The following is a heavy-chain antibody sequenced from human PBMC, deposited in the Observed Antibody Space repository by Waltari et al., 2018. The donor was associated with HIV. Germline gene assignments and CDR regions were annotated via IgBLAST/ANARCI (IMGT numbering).Heavy chain of an antibody. Sequence: QVQLVQSGAEVKKPGASVKVSCKAAGYTFTSSGISRVQQAPGQGLEWVGWISAYNGNTNYAQKLQGRVTMTTDTSTSTAYMELRSLRSDDTAVYYCARGPSRGVETYFDLWGRGTLVTVSS. V-gene: IGHV1-18*01. CDR1: GYTFTSSG. J-gene: IGHJ2*01. CDR2: ISAYNGNT. D-gene: IGHD3-10*01. CDR3: ARGPSRGVETYFDL.